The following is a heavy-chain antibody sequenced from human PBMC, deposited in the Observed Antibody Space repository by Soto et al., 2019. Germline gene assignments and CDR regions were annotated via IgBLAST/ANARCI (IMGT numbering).Heavy chain of an antibody. V-gene: IGHV1-2*04. CDR3: ARGGGLNYYCYIDV. J-gene: IGHJ6*03. CDR2: MKPHRGEP. Sequence: QVQLVQSGAEVKKPGASVKVSCRASGYTFTGYYMYWMRQAPGQGLEWMGWMKPHRGEPDYAPNFQRWVTMTRAMTIRTAYMELSRLKSNGTAVYYCARGGGLNYYCYIDVWGKGTTVTVSS. CDR1: GYTFTGYY.